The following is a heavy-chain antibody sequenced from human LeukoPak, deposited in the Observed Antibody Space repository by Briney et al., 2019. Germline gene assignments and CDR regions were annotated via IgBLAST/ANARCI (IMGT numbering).Heavy chain of an antibody. CDR1: GFTFSSYA. V-gene: IGHV3-23*01. CDR3: AKGIYDSSGYYGNYFDY. D-gene: IGHD3-22*01. Sequence: GGSLRLSCTASGFTFSSYAMSWVRQAPGKGLEWVSAISGSGGSTYYADSVKGRFTISRDNSKNTLYLQMNSLRAEDTAVYYCAKGIYDSSGYYGNYFDYWGQGTLVTVSS. J-gene: IGHJ4*02. CDR2: ISGSGGST.